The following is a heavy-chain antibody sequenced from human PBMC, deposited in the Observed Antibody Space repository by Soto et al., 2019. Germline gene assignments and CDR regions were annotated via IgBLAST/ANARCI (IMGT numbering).Heavy chain of an antibody. V-gene: IGHV1-69*01. J-gene: IGHJ6*02. CDR1: GGTFSTYS. Sequence: EQLVQSGAEVKKPGSSVKVSCEASGGTFSTYSISWVRQAPGHGLEWMGEVIPYFGTANHAQKLQGRVTLTVDASTSTAYVELRSRRSEDTALDYCSRVRISFRRRGGHYYEDGMDVWGQGTRVTVSS. CDR3: SRVRISFRRRGGHYYEDGMDV. CDR2: VIPYFGTA. D-gene: IGHD3-3*01.